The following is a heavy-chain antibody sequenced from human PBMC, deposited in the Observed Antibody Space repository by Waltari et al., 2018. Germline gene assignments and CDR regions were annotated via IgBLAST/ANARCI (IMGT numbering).Heavy chain of an antibody. J-gene: IGHJ5*02. CDR1: GFSLSTSGVG. V-gene: IGHV2-5*01. CDR3: AHKLGYCSGGSCPLNWFDP. CDR2: IYWNDDK. Sequence: QITLKESGPTLVKPTQTLTLTCTFSGFSLSTSGVGVGWIRQPPGKALEWLALIYWNDDKRYSPSLKSRLPIPKDTSKNPVVLTMTNMDPVDTATYYCAHKLGYCSGGSCPLNWFDPWGQGTLVTVSS. D-gene: IGHD2-15*01.